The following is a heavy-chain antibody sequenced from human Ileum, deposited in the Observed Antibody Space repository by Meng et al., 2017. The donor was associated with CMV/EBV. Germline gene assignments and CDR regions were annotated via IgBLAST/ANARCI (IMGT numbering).Heavy chain of an antibody. J-gene: IGHJ4*02. CDR3: ARSPYYYISYDSSLDPSDL. CDR1: GFTFDDYT. Sequence: GESLKISCAASGFTFDDYTMHWVRQAPGKGLEWVSFINSNSAYIYYADSMKGRFTISRDNAKNSLYLQMNSLRAEDTAVYYCARSPYYYISYDSSLDPSDLWGQGTLVTVSS. V-gene: IGHV3-21*01. CDR2: INSNSAYI. D-gene: IGHD3-16*01.